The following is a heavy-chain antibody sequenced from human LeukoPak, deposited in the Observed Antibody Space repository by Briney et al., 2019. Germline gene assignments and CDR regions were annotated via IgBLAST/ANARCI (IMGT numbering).Heavy chain of an antibody. CDR2: ISGSGGST. CDR3: AKSYEGSANYVWGSFDY. D-gene: IGHD3-16*01. CDR1: GFTFSSYA. V-gene: IGHV3-23*01. Sequence: PGGSLRLSCAASGFTFSSYAMSWVRQAPGKGLEWVSAISGSGGSTYYADSVKGRFTISRDNSKNTLYLQMNSLRAEDTAVYYCAKSYEGSANYVWGSFDYWGQGTLVTVSS. J-gene: IGHJ4*02.